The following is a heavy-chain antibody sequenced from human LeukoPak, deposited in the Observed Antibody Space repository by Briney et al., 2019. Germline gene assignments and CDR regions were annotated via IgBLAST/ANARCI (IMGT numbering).Heavy chain of an antibody. J-gene: IGHJ4*02. D-gene: IGHD5-24*01. CDR2: INPNSGGT. CDR1: GYTFTGYY. V-gene: IGHV1-2*06. Sequence: EASVKVSCKASGYTFTGYYMHWVRQAPGQGLECMGRINPNSGGTNYAQKFRGRVTMTRDTSISTAYMELSRLRSDDTAVYYCARGPDGMATIGLWFGYWGQGTLVTVSS. CDR3: ARGPDGMATIGLWFGY.